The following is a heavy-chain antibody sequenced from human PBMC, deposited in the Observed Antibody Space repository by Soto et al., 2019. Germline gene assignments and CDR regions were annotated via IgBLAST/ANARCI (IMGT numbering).Heavy chain of an antibody. CDR2: IIPIFGTA. Sequence: SVKVSCKASGGTFSSYAISWVRQAPGQGLEWMGGIIPIFGTANYAQKFQGRVTITADESTSTAYMELSSLRSEDTAVYYCAGGSRDGYNFYAFDIWGQGAMVTVSS. CDR3: AGGSRDGYNFYAFDI. J-gene: IGHJ3*02. D-gene: IGHD5-12*01. CDR1: GGTFSSYA. V-gene: IGHV1-69*13.